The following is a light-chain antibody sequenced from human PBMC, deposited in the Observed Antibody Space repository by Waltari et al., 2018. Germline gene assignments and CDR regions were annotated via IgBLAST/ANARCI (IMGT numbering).Light chain of an antibody. CDR1: QSVSSSY. CDR3: QQYGSSPGWT. V-gene: IGKV3-20*01. Sequence: EIVLTQSPGTLSLSPGERATLSCRASQSVSSSYLAWYQQKPGQAPRLLIYGASNRATGIPDRVSGSGSGTDFTLTISRLEPEDFAVYYCQQYGSSPGWTFGQGTKVEIK. CDR2: GAS. J-gene: IGKJ1*01.